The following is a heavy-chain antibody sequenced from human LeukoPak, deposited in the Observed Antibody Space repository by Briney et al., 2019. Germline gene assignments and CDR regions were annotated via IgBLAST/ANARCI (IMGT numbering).Heavy chain of an antibody. CDR1: GDSISRNIYY. D-gene: IGHD4-17*01. CDR3: ARGRPYGDYFDY. Sequence: SQTLSLTCTVSGDSISRNIYYWCWIRQSAGKGLEWIGRLNPSGTTSSNPSLKSRPTMSLDPSENKFSLKLSSLTPADTALYYCARGRPYGDYFDYWGQGSLVTVSS. V-gene: IGHV4-61*02. CDR2: LNPSGTT. J-gene: IGHJ4*02.